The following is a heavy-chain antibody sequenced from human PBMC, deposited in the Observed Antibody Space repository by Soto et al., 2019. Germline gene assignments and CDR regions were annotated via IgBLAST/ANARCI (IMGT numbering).Heavy chain of an antibody. CDR1: GFTFDDYA. J-gene: IGHJ6*02. V-gene: IGHV3-9*01. Sequence: GGSLRLSCAASGFTFDDYAMHWVRQAPGKGLEWVSGISWNSGSIGYADSVKGRFTISRDHAKNSLYLQMNSLRAEDTALYYCAKGRYYYYYGMDVWGQGTTVTVSS. CDR3: AKGRYYYYYGMDV. CDR2: ISWNSGSI.